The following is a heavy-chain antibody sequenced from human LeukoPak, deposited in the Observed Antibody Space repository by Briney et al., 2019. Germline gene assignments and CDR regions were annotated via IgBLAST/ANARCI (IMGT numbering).Heavy chain of an antibody. Sequence: GGSLRLSRAASGFSFSGSAMHWVRQASGKGLEWVGRIRSKPNSYATAYAASVKGRFTISRDDSKNTAYLQMNSLKTEDTAVYYCTTREDTAMVAFDYWGQGTQVTVSS. CDR1: GFSFSGSA. D-gene: IGHD5-18*01. CDR3: TTREDTAMVAFDY. V-gene: IGHV3-73*01. J-gene: IGHJ4*02. CDR2: IRSKPNSYAT.